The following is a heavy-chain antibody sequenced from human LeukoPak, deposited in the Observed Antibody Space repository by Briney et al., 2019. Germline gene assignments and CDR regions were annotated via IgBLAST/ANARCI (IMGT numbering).Heavy chain of an antibody. CDR2: IIPVFGTA. D-gene: IGHD2-15*01. Sequence: SVKVSCKASGGTFSSFVIGWVRQAPGQGLEWMGGIIPVFGTAHYAQKFQGRVTITADESTSTAYMEVSSLRSEDTAVYYCTRDLRGACSGNSCPSGDYWGQGTLVTVSS. CDR1: GGTFSSFV. J-gene: IGHJ4*02. CDR3: TRDLRGACSGNSCPSGDY. V-gene: IGHV1-69*13.